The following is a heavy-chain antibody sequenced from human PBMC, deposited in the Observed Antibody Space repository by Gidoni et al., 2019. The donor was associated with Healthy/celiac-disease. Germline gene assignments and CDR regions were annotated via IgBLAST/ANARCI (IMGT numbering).Heavy chain of an antibody. D-gene: IGHD3-22*01. CDR2: IIPILGIA. CDR3: ARDRYYYDSSGYYLTDYFDY. V-gene: IGHV1-69*04. J-gene: IGHJ4*02. Sequence: QVQLVQSGAEVKKPGSSVKVSCKASGGTFSSYAISWVRQAPGQGLEWMGRIIPILGIANYAQKFQGRVTITADKSTSTAYMELSSLRSEDTAVYYCARDRYYYDSSGYYLTDYFDYWGQGTLVTVSS. CDR1: GGTFSSYA.